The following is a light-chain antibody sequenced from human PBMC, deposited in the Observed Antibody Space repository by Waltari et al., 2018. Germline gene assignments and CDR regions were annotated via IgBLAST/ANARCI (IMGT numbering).Light chain of an antibody. CDR3: QQYVDWPPRYT. CDR1: QIVSTN. V-gene: IGKV3-15*01. Sequence: EIVMTQSPATLSVSPGERATLSCRASQIVSTNVAWYQQKPGQPPRLRIYGASTRASGGPARFSGSGSGTEFTLTISSLQSEDLAVYYCQQYVDWPPRYTFGQGTKLEIK. CDR2: GAS. J-gene: IGKJ2*01.